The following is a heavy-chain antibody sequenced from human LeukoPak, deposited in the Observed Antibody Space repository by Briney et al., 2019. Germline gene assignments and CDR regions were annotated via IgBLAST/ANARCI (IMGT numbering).Heavy chain of an antibody. CDR2: IYWNDDK. CDR1: GFSLSTSGVG. CDR3: ARSFSGITIFGVVITPFDY. D-gene: IGHD3-3*01. Sequence: ESGPTLVKPTQTLTLTCTFSGFSLSTSGVGVGWIRQPPGKALEWLALIYWNDDKRYSPSLKSRLTITKDTSKNQVVLTMTNMDPVDPATYYCARSFSGITIFGVVITPFDYWGQGTLVTVSS. V-gene: IGHV2-5*01. J-gene: IGHJ4*02.